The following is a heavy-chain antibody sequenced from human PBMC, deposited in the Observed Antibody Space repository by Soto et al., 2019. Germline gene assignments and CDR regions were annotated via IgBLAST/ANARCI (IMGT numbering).Heavy chain of an antibody. CDR3: TREVTEGYYDSSGSTSDY. J-gene: IGHJ4*02. V-gene: IGHV3-49*03. CDR1: GFTFGDYA. D-gene: IGHD3-22*01. CDR2: IRSKAYGGTT. Sequence: PGGSLRLSCTASGFTFGDYAMSWFRQAPGKGLEWVGFIRSKAYGGTTEYAASVKGRFTISRDDSKSIAYLQMNSLKTEDTAVYYCTREVTEGYYDSSGSTSDYWGQGTLVTVSS.